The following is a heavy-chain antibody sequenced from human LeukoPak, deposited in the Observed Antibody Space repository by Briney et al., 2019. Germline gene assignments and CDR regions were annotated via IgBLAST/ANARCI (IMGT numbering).Heavy chain of an antibody. J-gene: IGHJ5*02. D-gene: IGHD4-17*01. CDR2: ISDSGST. Sequence: NPSETLSLTCTVSGGSINGYFWTWIRQPPGKGLEWIGYISDSGSTNYNPSLKSRVTLSVDSSNTEFSLRLHSVTAADTAVYYCARVFRGAVTSNWFDPWGQGTPVTVSS. CDR3: ARVFRGAVTSNWFDP. V-gene: IGHV4-59*01. CDR1: GGSINGYF.